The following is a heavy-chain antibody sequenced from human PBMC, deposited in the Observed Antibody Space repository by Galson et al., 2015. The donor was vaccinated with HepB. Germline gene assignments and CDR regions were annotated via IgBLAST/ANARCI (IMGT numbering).Heavy chain of an antibody. CDR2: ISGSGGNT. Sequence: SLRLSCAASGFIFRSYAMSWVRQAPGKGLEWVSAISGSGGNTYYADSVKGRASISRDNNGNTLYLDMNSLRAEDTAVYYCAKFYGDYGHWGQGTLVTVSS. D-gene: IGHD4-17*01. V-gene: IGHV3-23*01. CDR3: AKFYGDYGH. J-gene: IGHJ4*02. CDR1: GFIFRSYA.